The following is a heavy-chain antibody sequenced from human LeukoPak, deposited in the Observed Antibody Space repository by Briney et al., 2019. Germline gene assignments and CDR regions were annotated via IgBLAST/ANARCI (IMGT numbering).Heavy chain of an antibody. D-gene: IGHD3-22*01. CDR3: AVSDYDSSGYFPTDAFDI. CDR1: GGSIRSSTSY. J-gene: IGHJ3*02. Sequence: PSETLSLTCTVSGGSIRSSTSYWGWIRQPPGKGLEWIGSIYYSGTTYYSPSLKRRVTISVDTSKNQFSLKLSSVTAADTAVYHCAVSDYDSSGYFPTDAFDIWGQGTMVTV. V-gene: IGHV4-39*07. CDR2: IYYSGTT.